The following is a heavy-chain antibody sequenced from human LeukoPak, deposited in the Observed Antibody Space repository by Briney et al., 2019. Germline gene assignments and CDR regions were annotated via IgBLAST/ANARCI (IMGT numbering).Heavy chain of an antibody. CDR1: GGSISSGDYY. CDR2: IYHSGST. J-gene: IGHJ4*02. V-gene: IGHV4-30-2*01. CDR3: ARDIGFSGAAGTDY. D-gene: IGHD6-13*01. Sequence: PSQTLSLTCTVSGGSISSGDYYWSWIRQPPGKGLEWIGEIYHSGSTNYNPSLKSRVTISVDKSKNQFSLKLSSVTAADTAVYYCARDIGFSGAAGTDYWGQGTLVTVSS.